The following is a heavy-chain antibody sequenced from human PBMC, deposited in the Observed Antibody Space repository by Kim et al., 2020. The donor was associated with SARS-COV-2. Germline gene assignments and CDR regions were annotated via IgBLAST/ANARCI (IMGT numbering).Heavy chain of an antibody. J-gene: IGHJ4*02. D-gene: IGHD3-10*01. CDR3: ARAALWFGEDLDY. CDR1: GGSISSGGYY. V-gene: IGHV4-31*03. Sequence: SETLSLTCTVSGGSISSGGYYCSWIRQHPGKGLEWIGYIYYSGSTYYNPSLKSRVTISVDTSKNQFSLKLSSVTAADTAVYYCARAALWFGEDLDYWGQGTLVTVSS. CDR2: IYYSGST.